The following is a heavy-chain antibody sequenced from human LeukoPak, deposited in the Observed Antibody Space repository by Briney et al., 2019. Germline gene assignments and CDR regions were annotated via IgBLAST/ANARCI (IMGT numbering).Heavy chain of an antibody. CDR1: GYSFSNYW. CDR3: ARRGIVGATGEFDI. CDR2: IYPGDSDT. D-gene: IGHD1-26*01. Sequence: GESLKISCQASGYSFSNYWIGWVRQMPGKGLEWMGIIYPGDSDTRYSPSFQGQVTISADKSISTAYLQWSSLKASDTAMYYCARRGIVGATGEFDIWGQGTMVTVSS. V-gene: IGHV5-51*01. J-gene: IGHJ3*02.